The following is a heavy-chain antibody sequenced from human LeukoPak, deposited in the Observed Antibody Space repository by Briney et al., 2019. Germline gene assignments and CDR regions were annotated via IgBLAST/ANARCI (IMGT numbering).Heavy chain of an antibody. CDR3: AKGGGGGSSSPYYYYMDV. V-gene: IGHV3-30*02. J-gene: IGHJ6*03. Sequence: GGSLRLSCAASGFTFSSYGMHWVRQAAGKGLEWVAFIRYDGSNKYYADSVKGRFTISRDNSKNTLYLQMNSLRAEDTAVYYCAKGGGGGSSSPYYYYMDVWGKGTTVTVSS. D-gene: IGHD2-15*01. CDR2: IRYDGSNK. CDR1: GFTFSSYG.